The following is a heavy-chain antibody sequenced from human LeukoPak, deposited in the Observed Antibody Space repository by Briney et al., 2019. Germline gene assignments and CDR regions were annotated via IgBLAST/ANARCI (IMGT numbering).Heavy chain of an antibody. Sequence: GVSLRLSCAASGFTFDHYDMTWVRQAPGKGLEWVSSITSSSNYIYYADSVKGRFTISRDNAKNSLYLQMNSLRAEDTAVYYCARGTSGYSVWGQGTLVTVSS. CDR2: ITSSSNYI. CDR1: GFTFDHYD. V-gene: IGHV3-21*01. CDR3: ARGTSGYSV. D-gene: IGHD3-22*01. J-gene: IGHJ4*02.